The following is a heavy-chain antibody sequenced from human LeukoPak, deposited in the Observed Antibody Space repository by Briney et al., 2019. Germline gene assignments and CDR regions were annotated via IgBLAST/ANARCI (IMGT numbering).Heavy chain of an antibody. CDR3: ARDPGGYSYGAFDY. J-gene: IGHJ4*02. CDR1: GFTVSSNY. D-gene: IGHD5-18*01. Sequence: PGGCLRLSCAASGFTVSSNYMSWVRQAPGKGLEWVSVIYSGGSTYYADSVKGRFTISRDNSKNTLYLQMNSLRAEDTAVYYCARDPGGYSYGAFDYWGQGTLVTVSS. CDR2: IYSGGST. V-gene: IGHV3-53*01.